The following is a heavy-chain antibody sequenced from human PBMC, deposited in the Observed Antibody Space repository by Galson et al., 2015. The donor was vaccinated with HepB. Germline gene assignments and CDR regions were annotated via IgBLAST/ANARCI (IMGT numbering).Heavy chain of an antibody. V-gene: IGHV2-70*11. CDR3: ARGIQLWPFDF. Sequence: AMSVSWIRQPPGKAPEWLARIDWDDDKYYTTSLKTRLTISKDTSTNQVVLTMTDMDPMDTATYYCARGIQLWPFDFWGQGTLVTVSS. CDR1: AMS. CDR2: IDWDDDK. D-gene: IGHD5-18*01. J-gene: IGHJ4*02.